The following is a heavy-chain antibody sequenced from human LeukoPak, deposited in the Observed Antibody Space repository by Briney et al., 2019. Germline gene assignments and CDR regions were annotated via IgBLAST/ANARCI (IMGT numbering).Heavy chain of an antibody. J-gene: IGHJ4*02. D-gene: IGHD6-13*01. CDR2: ISGSGGSI. Sequence: PRGSLRLSCAVSGFTFSGHAMSWVRQAPGKGLEWVSAISGSGGSIYYADSVKGRFTISRDNSKNTLYLQMNGLRAEDTAVYYCAEASIATAGILDYWGQGTLVTVSS. CDR3: AEASIATAGILDY. CDR1: GFTFSGHA. V-gene: IGHV3-23*01.